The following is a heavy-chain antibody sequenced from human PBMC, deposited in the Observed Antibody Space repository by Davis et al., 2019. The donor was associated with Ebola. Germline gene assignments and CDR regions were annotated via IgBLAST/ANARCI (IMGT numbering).Heavy chain of an antibody. D-gene: IGHD1-14*01. J-gene: IGHJ4*02. CDR3: SIGGTTGGFDY. Sequence: AASVKVSCKCKVSGYTHAELSMHWVRQAPGKGLEWMGYFDPEDGEAIYAQNFQGRVTMTEDTSTNTAYMELSGLRSEDTAVYYCSIGGTTGGFDYWGQGTLVTVSS. CDR1: GYTHAELS. CDR2: FDPEDGEA. V-gene: IGHV1-24*01.